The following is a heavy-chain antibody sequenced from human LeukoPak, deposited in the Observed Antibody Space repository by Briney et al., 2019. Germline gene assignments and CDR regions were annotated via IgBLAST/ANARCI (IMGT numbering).Heavy chain of an antibody. CDR3: ARSTTYGDLLFDY. J-gene: IGHJ4*02. V-gene: IGHV4-59*01. Sequence: SETLSLTCTVTGDSISGYYWSWIRQPPGKELEWIGYIYDSGSTNYNPSLKSRVTISVDTSKNQFSLKLTSVTAADTAVYYCARSTTYGDLLFDYWGQGTLVTVSS. D-gene: IGHD4-17*01. CDR1: GDSISGYY. CDR2: IYDSGST.